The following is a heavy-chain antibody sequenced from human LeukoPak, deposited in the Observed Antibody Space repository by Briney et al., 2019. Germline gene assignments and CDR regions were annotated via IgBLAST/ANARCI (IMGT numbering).Heavy chain of an antibody. CDR2: IWYDGSNK. D-gene: IGHD4-17*01. Sequence: PGGSLRLSCAASAFTFSSFGMHWVRQAPGKGLEWVAVIWYDGSNKYYADSVEGRFTISRDNSKNTLYLQMNSLRAEDTAVYYCARVNYDYGAYVGAFDIWGQGTMVTVSS. J-gene: IGHJ3*02. V-gene: IGHV3-33*01. CDR3: ARVNYDYGAYVGAFDI. CDR1: AFTFSSFG.